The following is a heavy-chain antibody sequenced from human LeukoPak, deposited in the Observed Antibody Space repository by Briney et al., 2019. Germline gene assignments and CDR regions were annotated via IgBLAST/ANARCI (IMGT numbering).Heavy chain of an antibody. CDR1: GYTFTSYG. D-gene: IGHD3-22*01. J-gene: IGHJ4*02. CDR3: ARADDSSGYYGRGNNFDY. V-gene: IGHV1-18*01. CDR2: ISAYNGNT. Sequence: GASVKVSCKASGYTFTSYGISWVRQAPGQGLEWMGWISAYNGNTNYAQKLQGRVTMTTDTSTSTAYMELRSLRSDDTAVYYCARADDSSGYYGRGNNFDYWGQGTLVTVSS.